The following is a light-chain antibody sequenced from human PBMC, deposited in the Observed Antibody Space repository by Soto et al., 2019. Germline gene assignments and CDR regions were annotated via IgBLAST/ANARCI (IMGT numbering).Light chain of an antibody. CDR3: QQYNNWPSMYT. V-gene: IGKV3-15*01. CDR2: GAS. Sequence: EIVMTQSPATLSVSPGDRATLSCRASQSVSSNLAWYQQKPGQAPRLLIYGASTRATGIPARFSGSGSGTEFTHTISSLQSEDFAVYYCQQYNNWPSMYTFGQGPKLEIK. J-gene: IGKJ2*01. CDR1: QSVSSN.